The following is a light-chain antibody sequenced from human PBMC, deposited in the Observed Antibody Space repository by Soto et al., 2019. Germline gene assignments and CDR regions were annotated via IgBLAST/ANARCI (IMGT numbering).Light chain of an antibody. V-gene: IGKV1-39*01. CDR3: QQPSTAPFT. Sequence: DIELTQSPSSLSASVGDRVTIACRSSQKINIYLNWYQQKPGNAPKLLIFESSRLQSGVPSRFSGRGSRRDFTLTISSLQLEVFANYFCQQPSTAPFTFGPGTKVDIK. CDR2: ESS. J-gene: IGKJ3*01. CDR1: QKINIY.